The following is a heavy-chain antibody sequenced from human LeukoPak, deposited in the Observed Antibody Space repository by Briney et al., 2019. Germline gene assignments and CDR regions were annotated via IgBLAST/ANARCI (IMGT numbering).Heavy chain of an antibody. D-gene: IGHD6-13*01. V-gene: IGHV1-8*01. CDR1: GYTFTSYD. CDR3: ARGRVAAAGKLYFDY. CDR2: MNPNSGNT. J-gene: IGHJ4*02. Sequence: ASVKVSXKASGYTFTSYDINWVRQATGQGLEWMGWMNPNSGNTGYAQKFQGRVTMTRNTSISTAYMELSSLRSEDTAVYYCARGRVAAAGKLYFDYWGQGTLVTVSS.